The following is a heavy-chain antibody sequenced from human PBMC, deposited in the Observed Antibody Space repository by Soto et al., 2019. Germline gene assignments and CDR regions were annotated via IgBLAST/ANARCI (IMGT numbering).Heavy chain of an antibody. J-gene: IGHJ4*02. CDR2: IYWDDDK. D-gene: IGHD3-10*01. CDR1: GFSLSTGVG. Sequence: QITLKESGPTLVKPTQTLTLTCTFSGFSLSTGVGVGWIRQPPGKALECLALIYWDDDKRYSSSLKSRLTITKDTSKNQVVLTMTNMDPVDTATYYCAHKSYYGSGSLDYWGQGILVTVSS. V-gene: IGHV2-5*02. CDR3: AHKSYYGSGSLDY.